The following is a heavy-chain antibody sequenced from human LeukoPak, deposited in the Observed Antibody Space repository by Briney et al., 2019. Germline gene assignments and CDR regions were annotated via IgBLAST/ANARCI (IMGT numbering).Heavy chain of an antibody. CDR2: ISTYNGNT. CDR1: GYTFTTYG. D-gene: IGHD3-22*01. V-gene: IGHV1-18*01. Sequence: ASVKVSCKASGYTFTTYGISWVRQAPGQGLEWMGWISTYNGNTNNAQKLRDRVTMTTDTSTSTAYMELRSLKSDDTAVYYCASLKNYYDSSGYLVTDAFDIWGQGTMVTVSS. J-gene: IGHJ3*02. CDR3: ASLKNYYDSSGYLVTDAFDI.